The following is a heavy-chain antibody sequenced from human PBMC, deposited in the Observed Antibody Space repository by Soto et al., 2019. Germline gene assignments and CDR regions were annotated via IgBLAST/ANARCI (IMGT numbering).Heavy chain of an antibody. CDR3: ASYSGYEGLRFDP. CDR2: IYYSGST. Sequence: QVQLQESGPGLVKPSQTLSLTCTVSGGSISRGDYYWSWIRQPPGKGLEWIGYIYYSGSTYYNPSLESRVTISVDTSMIQFPLKLSSVTAAATAVYYSASYSGYEGLRFDPCGQGTLVTVSS. CDR1: GGSISRGDYY. J-gene: IGHJ5*02. D-gene: IGHD5-12*01. V-gene: IGHV4-30-4*01.